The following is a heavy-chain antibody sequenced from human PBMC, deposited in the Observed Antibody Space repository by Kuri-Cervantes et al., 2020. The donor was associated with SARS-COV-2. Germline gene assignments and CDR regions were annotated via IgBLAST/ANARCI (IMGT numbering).Heavy chain of an antibody. CDR3: ARLSYYYDSSGYYGGNWFDP. CDR2: IYHSGTT. V-gene: IGHV4-38-2*02. D-gene: IGHD3-22*01. CDR1: GSSVSSPNY. J-gene: IGHJ5*02. Sequence: SETLSLTCTVSGSSVSSPNYWGWLRQPPGKGLEWIGSIYHSGTTYHNPSLKSRVTISVDTSKNQFSLKLSSVTAADTAVYYCARLSYYYDSSGYYGGNWFDPWGQGTLVTVSS.